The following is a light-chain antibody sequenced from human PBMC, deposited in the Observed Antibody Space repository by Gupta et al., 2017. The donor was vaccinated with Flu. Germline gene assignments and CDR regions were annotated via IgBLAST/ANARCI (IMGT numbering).Light chain of an antibody. CDR2: DAA. CDR3: QQYDSVPLT. CDR1: QDISNY. V-gene: IGKV1-33*01. Sequence: DIQMTQSPSSLSASVGDRVTITCQASQDISNYLNWYQQKLGEAPKLLISDAANLETGVPSRFSGSGSATHFTLTIFSLQPEDIATYYCQQYDSVPLTFGGGTKVETK. J-gene: IGKJ4*01.